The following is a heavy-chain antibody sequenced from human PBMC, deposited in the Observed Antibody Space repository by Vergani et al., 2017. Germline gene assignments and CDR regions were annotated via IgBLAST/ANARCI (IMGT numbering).Heavy chain of an antibody. CDR3: TRLYCSSTSCSKFDY. Sequence: QVQLVESGGGVVQPGRSLRLSCAASGFTFSSYGMHWVRQAPGKGLEWVAVIWYDGSNKYYADSVKGRFTISRDNSKNTLYLQMNSLRAEDTAVYYCTRLYCSSTSCSKFDYWGQGTLVTVSS. CDR2: IWYDGSNK. J-gene: IGHJ4*02. D-gene: IGHD2-2*01. V-gene: IGHV3-33*01. CDR1: GFTFSSYG.